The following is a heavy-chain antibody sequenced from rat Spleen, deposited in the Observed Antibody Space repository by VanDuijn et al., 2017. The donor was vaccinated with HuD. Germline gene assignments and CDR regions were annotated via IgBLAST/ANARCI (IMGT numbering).Heavy chain of an antibody. CDR2: ISYDGRTT. Sequence: EVQLVESDGGLVQPGRSLKLSCAASGFTFSAYYMAWVRQAPTKGLEWLATISYDGRTTYYRDSVKGRFTISRDNPKSTQYLQMDSLSSEDTGTYYCARGGMLRPFFFDHWGQGVMVTVSS. V-gene: IGHV5-29*01. CDR1: GFTFSAYY. J-gene: IGHJ2*01. CDR3: ARGGMLRPFFFDH. D-gene: IGHD1-6*01.